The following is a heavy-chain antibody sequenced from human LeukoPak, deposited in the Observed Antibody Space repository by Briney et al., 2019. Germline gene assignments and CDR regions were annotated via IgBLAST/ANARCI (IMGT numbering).Heavy chain of an antibody. CDR1: GLTFGVYG. Sequence: GGSLRLSCTTSGLTFGVYGVSCVRQAPGKGLEWVGFLRSKPYGGTTDHAASVKGRFTISRDDSKSVASLQMNSLRTEDTAVYYCARVSVDSTGVLYFYYYMDVWAKGPRSPSP. CDR3: ARVSVDSTGVLYFYYYMDV. J-gene: IGHJ6*03. D-gene: IGHD3-3*01. V-gene: IGHV3-49*04. CDR2: LRSKPYGGTT.